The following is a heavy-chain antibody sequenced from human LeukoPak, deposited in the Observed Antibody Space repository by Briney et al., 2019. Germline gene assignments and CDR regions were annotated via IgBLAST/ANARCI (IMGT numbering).Heavy chain of an antibody. V-gene: IGHV4-59*01. CDR1: GGSISSYY. CDR2: ISYSGST. D-gene: IGHD6-13*01. CDR3: ARDRRSSSWYGWFDP. Sequence: PSETLSLTCTVSGGSISSYYWSWVRQPPGKGLEWIGYISYSGSTNYNPSLKSRVTISVDTSKNQFSLKLSSVTAADTAVYYCARDRRSSSWYGWFDPWGQGTLVTVSS. J-gene: IGHJ5*02.